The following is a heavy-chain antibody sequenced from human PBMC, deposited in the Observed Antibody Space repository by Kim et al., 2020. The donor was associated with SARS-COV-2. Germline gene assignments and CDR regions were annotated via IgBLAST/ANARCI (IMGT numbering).Heavy chain of an antibody. Sequence: GGSLRLSCAASGFTFSSYSMNWVRQAPGKGLEWVSSISSSSSYIYYADSVKGRFTISRDNAKNSLYLQMNSLRAEDTAVYYCTSSSQEERLFDYWGQGTLGTVSS. CDR1: GFTFSSYS. D-gene: IGHD6-6*01. J-gene: IGHJ4*02. CDR3: TSSSQEERLFDY. CDR2: ISSSSSYI. V-gene: IGHV3-21*01.